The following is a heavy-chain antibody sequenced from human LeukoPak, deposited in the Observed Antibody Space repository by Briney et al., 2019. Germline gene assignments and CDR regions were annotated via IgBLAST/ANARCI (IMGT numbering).Heavy chain of an antibody. V-gene: IGHV3-23*01. CDR1: GFTFSSYA. Sequence: PGGSLRLSCAASGFTFSSYAMSWVRQAPGKGLEWVSAISGSGGSTYYADSVKGRFTISRDNSRNTLYLQMNSLRAEDTAVYYCAKLKGYSGYDPADYWGQGTLVTVSS. J-gene: IGHJ4*02. CDR3: AKLKGYSGYDPADY. D-gene: IGHD5-12*01. CDR2: ISGSGGST.